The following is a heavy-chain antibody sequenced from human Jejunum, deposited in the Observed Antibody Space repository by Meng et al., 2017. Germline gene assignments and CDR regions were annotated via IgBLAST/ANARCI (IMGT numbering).Heavy chain of an antibody. CDR2: AYYRSKWFF. D-gene: IGHD6-13*01. J-gene: IGHJ4*02. V-gene: IGHV6-1*01. CDR1: GDSVSSNTVT. CDR3: TRLTGNSWLDY. Sequence: SQTLSLTCAISGDSVSSNTVTWNWIRQSPSRGLEWLGRAYYRSKWFFEYAVSVQSRITISPDTSKNQLALHLNSVTPEDTATYYCTRLTGNSWLDYWGQGTLVTVSS.